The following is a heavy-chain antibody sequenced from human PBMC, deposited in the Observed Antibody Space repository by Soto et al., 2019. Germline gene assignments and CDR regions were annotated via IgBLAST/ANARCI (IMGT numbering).Heavy chain of an antibody. CDR3: AAKLGTTHYFDF. CDR2: IYHTGST. CDR1: GDPVSSGSYY. V-gene: IGHV4-31*03. Sequence: QVQLQESGPGLVQPSQNLSLTCSFSGDPVSSGSYYWPWVRQHPVKGLEWIGYIYHTGSTYYNPSLPSRLIMSIDTSKNQCSLHLYSVTAADTAVYFCAAKLGTTHYFDFWGQGSLVAVSS. D-gene: IGHD7-27*01. J-gene: IGHJ4*02.